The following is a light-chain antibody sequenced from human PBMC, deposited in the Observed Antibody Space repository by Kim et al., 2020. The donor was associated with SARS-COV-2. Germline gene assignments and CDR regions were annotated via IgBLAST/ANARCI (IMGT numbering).Light chain of an antibody. CDR3: AAWDDGLNGPV. V-gene: IGLV1-36*01. CDR2: YDN. Sequence: QSVLTQPPSVSEAPRQRVAISCSGSSSNIGNNAVNWYQQLPGKAPKLLIYYDNQLPSGVSDRFSGSKSGTSASLAISGLQSEDEADYYCAAWDDGLNGPVFGGGTKLTVL. J-gene: IGLJ3*02. CDR1: SSNIGNNA.